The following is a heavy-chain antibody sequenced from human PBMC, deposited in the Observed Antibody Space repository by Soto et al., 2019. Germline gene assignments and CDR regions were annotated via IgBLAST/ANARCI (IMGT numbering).Heavy chain of an antibody. CDR3: ARVSVVVPAAMPDY. Sequence: PGGSLRLSCAASGFTFSSYGMHWVRQAPGKGLEWVAVIWYDGSNKYYADSVKGRFTISRDNSKNTLYLQMNSLRAEDTAVYYCARVSVVVPAAMPDYWGQGTLVTVSS. CDR2: IWYDGSNK. V-gene: IGHV3-33*01. J-gene: IGHJ4*02. D-gene: IGHD2-2*01. CDR1: GFTFSSYG.